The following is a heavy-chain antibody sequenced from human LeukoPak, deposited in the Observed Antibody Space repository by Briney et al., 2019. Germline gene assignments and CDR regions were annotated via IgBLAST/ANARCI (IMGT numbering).Heavy chain of an antibody. Sequence: GGSLRLSCAASGFTFSSYGMSWVRQAPGKGLEWVANIKQDGSEKYYVDSVKGRLTISRDNAKNSLYLQMNSLRAEDTAVYYCARLAVDYGDRSFQHWGQGTLVTVSS. CDR1: GFTFSSYG. CDR2: IKQDGSEK. J-gene: IGHJ1*01. CDR3: ARLAVDYGDRSFQH. V-gene: IGHV3-7*01. D-gene: IGHD4-17*01.